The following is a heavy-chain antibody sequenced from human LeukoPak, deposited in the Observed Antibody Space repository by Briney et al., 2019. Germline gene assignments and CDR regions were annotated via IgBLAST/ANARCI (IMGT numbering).Heavy chain of an antibody. CDR3: AGGHSSGWYGGY. CDR2: INHSGST. CDR1: GGSFSGYY. J-gene: IGHJ4*02. D-gene: IGHD6-19*01. V-gene: IGHV4-34*01. Sequence: KPSETLSLTCAVYGGSFSGYYWSWIRQPPGKGLEWIGEINHSGSTNYNPSLKSRVTISVDTSKNQFSLKLSSVTAADTAVYYCAGGHSSGWYGGYWGQGTLVTVSS.